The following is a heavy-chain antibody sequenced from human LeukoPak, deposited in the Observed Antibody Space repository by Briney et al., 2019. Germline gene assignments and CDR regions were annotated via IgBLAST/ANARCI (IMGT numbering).Heavy chain of an antibody. V-gene: IGHV4-4*09. CDR1: GGSISSYY. D-gene: IGHD3-3*01. CDR3: ARQGTLTIFGVGIYYYMDA. CDR2: IYTSGST. Sequence: WETLSLTCTVSGGSISSYYWSWIRQPPGKGLEWSGNIYTSGSTNYTPSLKSRVTISVDTSKNQFSLKLSSVTAADTAVYYCARQGTLTIFGVGIYYYMDAWGKGTTVTVSS. J-gene: IGHJ6*03.